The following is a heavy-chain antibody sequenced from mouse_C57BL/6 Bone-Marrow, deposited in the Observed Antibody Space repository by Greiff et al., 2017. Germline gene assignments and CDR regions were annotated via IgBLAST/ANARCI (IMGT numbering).Heavy chain of an antibody. CDR2: IDPNSGGT. CDR3: ARGGGLRGNYYAMDY. CDR1: GYTFTSYW. V-gene: IGHV1-72*01. Sequence: VQLHHPFSYLFNPFSSVKLSCKASGYTFTSYWMHWVKQRPGRGLEWIGRIDPNSGGTKYNEKFKSKATLTVDKPSSTAYMQRSSLTSEDSAVYYCARGGGLRGNYYAMDYWGQGTSVTVSS. J-gene: IGHJ4*01. D-gene: IGHD2-4*01.